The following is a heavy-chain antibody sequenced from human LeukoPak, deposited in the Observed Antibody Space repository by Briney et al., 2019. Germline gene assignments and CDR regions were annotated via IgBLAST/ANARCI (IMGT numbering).Heavy chain of an antibody. Sequence: GASLKISCKGSGSRFTSYWIGWVRQMPGKGLEWMGIIYPGDSDTRYSPSFQGQVTISADKSISTAYLQWSSLKASDTAMYYCARPEGRAYSSGWYGGYWGQGTLVTVSS. D-gene: IGHD6-19*01. CDR2: IYPGDSDT. CDR3: ARPEGRAYSSGWYGGY. V-gene: IGHV5-51*01. CDR1: GSRFTSYW. J-gene: IGHJ4*02.